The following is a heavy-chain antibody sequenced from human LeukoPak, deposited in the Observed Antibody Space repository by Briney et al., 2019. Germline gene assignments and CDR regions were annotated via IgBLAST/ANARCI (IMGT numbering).Heavy chain of an antibody. J-gene: IGHJ4*02. CDR1: GFTFSTFA. Sequence: QTGGSLRVSCAASGFTFSTFAMIWVRQPPGKGLEWVSSIFPSGGEIHYADSVRGRFTISRDNSKSTLSLQMNSLRAEDTAIYYCATYRQVLLPFESWGQGTLVTVSS. V-gene: IGHV3-23*01. CDR2: IFPSGGEI. CDR3: ATYRQVLLPFES. D-gene: IGHD2-8*02.